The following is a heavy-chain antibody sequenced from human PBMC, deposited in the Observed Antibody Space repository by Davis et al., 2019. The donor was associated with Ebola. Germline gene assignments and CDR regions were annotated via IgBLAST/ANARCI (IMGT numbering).Heavy chain of an antibody. CDR2: IIPILGIA. J-gene: IGHJ5*02. CDR3: ARGRMGATRWFDP. CDR1: GGTFSSYT. V-gene: IGHV1-69*02. Sequence: SVKVSCKASGGTFSSYTISWVRQAPGQGLEWMGRIIPILGIANYAQKFQGRVTMTRNTSISTAYMELSSLRSEDTAVYYCARGRMGATRWFDPWGQGTLVTVSS. D-gene: IGHD1-26*01.